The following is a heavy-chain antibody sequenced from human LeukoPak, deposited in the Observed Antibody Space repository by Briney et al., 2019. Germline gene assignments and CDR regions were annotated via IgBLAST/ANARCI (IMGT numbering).Heavy chain of an antibody. CDR3: ARGHHGLGV. Sequence: GGSLRLSCAASGLTFSNFWMSWVRQAPGKGLEWVAQINRGASEESYVDSVKGRFTISRDNAKSSLYLQMNSLRDEDTAVYYCARGHHGLGVWGQGTTVTVSS. V-gene: IGHV3-7*01. CDR1: GLTFSNFW. CDR2: INRGASEE. J-gene: IGHJ6*02.